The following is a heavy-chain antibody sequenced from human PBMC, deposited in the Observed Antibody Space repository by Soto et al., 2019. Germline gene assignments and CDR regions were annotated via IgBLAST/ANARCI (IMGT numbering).Heavy chain of an antibody. CDR3: AKDVSVAGTFDV. D-gene: IGHD6-19*01. CDR2: VSYDGSNK. Sequence: QVQLVESGGGVVQPGRSLRLSCAASGFTFSSYGMHWVRQAPGKGLEWVAVVSYDGSNKYYADSVKGRFTISRDNSKNTLYLQMNSLRAEDTAVYDCAKDVSVAGTFDVWGQGTMVTVSS. J-gene: IGHJ3*01. V-gene: IGHV3-30*18. CDR1: GFTFSSYG.